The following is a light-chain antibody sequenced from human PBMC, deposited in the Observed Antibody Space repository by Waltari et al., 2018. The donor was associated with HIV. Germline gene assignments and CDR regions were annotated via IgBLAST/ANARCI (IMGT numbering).Light chain of an antibody. CDR3: QQYDYWPPWT. CDR1: QRGRTN. J-gene: IGKJ1*01. CDR2: GAS. Sequence: EVLLTQSPATLSVSPGDSTTLPCRASQRGRTNLAWYQQRPGQPPRLLINGASTRATGIATRFSGSGSGTEFTLTINSLQSEDYAVYYCQQYDYWPPWTFGQGTKVEMK. V-gene: IGKV3-15*01.